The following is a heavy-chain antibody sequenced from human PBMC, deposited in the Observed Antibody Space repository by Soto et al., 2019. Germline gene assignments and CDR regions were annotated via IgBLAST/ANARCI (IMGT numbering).Heavy chain of an antibody. D-gene: IGHD3-10*01. J-gene: IGHJ6*03. CDR1: GGSISSYY. Sequence: PSETLSLTCTVSGGSISSYYWSWIRQPPGKGLEWIGYIYYSGSTNYNPSIKSRVTISVDTSKNQFSLKLSSVTAADTAVYYCARQKQQLWFGVYYYYYMDVWGKGTTVTVSS. V-gene: IGHV4-59*08. CDR3: ARQKQQLWFGVYYYYYMDV. CDR2: IYYSGST.